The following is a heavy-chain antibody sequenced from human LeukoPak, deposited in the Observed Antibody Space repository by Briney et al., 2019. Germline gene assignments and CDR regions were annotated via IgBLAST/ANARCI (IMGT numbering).Heavy chain of an antibody. Sequence: PGGSLRLSCAASGFIVSSNYMTWVRQAPGEGLEWVSVIHNDGSTYYPDSVKGRFTISRDNSKNTLYLQMNSLRVEDTAVYYCAALARDYWGQGTLVTVSS. CDR1: GFIVSSNY. D-gene: IGHD3-3*02. J-gene: IGHJ4*02. CDR3: AALARDY. CDR2: IHNDGST. V-gene: IGHV3-53*01.